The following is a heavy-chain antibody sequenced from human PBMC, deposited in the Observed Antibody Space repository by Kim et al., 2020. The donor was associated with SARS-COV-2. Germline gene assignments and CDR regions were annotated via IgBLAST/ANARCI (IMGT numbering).Heavy chain of an antibody. Sequence: SETLSLTCKVSGGSINNYYWNWIRQSPGKGLEWIEYIYSSGNTNYNPSLERRVTITVDTSRNQFSLSLTSVTAADTAVYYCARSFCSGGSCYYNRPFDY. J-gene: IGHJ4*01. D-gene: IGHD2-15*01. CDR2: IYSSGNT. CDR1: GGSINNYY. V-gene: IGHV4-4*08. CDR3: ARSFCSGGSCYYNRPFDY.